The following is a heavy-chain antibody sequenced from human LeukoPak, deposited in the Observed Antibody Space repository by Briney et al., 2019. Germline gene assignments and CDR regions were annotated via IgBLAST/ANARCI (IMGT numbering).Heavy chain of an antibody. CDR1: GYSMSSAYS. J-gene: IGHJ4*02. V-gene: IGHV4-38-2*02. Sequence: PSETLSLTCTVSGYSMSSAYSWGWLRQPPGKGLEWIGSIFHSGTTYYNPSLKSRVTISLDTSTNQFSLKLTSVTAADTAIYFCARASETAMVTLWGQGTLVTVSS. D-gene: IGHD5-18*01. CDR2: IFHSGTT. CDR3: ARASETAMVTL.